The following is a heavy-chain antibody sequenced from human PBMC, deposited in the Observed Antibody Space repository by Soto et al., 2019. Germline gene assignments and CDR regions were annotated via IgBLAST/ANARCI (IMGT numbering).Heavy chain of an antibody. V-gene: IGHV3-33*01. Sequence: QVQLVESGGGVVQPGRSLRLSCAASGFTFSSYGMHWVRQAPGKGLEWVAVIWYDGSNKYYADSVKGRYTISRDNSKNTLYLQMNSLRAEDTAVYYCARARVGANSDYWGQGTLVTVSS. D-gene: IGHD1-26*01. CDR2: IWYDGSNK. CDR1: GFTFSSYG. J-gene: IGHJ4*02. CDR3: ARARVGANSDY.